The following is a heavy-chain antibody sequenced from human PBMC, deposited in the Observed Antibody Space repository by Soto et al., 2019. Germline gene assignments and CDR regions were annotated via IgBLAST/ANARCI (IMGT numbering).Heavy chain of an antibody. D-gene: IGHD2-21*01. CDR2: ITSIGGNT. CDR1: GFPFNTYA. CDR3: ARVLRPGLIVPTKSGFDP. V-gene: IGHV3-23*01. J-gene: IGHJ5*02. Sequence: GGSLRLSCEASGFPFNTYAMAWFRQVPGMGLEWVSITSIGGNTDLAESVRGRFTVSRDNSKNTLYLQMTNLRVEDAAIYFCARVLRPGLIVPTKSGFDPWGQGTRVTGSS.